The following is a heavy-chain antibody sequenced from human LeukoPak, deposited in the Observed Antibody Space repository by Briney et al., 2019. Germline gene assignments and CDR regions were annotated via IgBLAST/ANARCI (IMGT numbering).Heavy chain of an antibody. Sequence: GASVKVSCKGSGYSFTSYWIGWVRQMPGKGLEWMGIIYPGDSDTRYSPSFQGQVTISADKSISTAYLQWSSLKASDTAMYYCARHPSTIPYGRLDYWGQGTLVTVSS. D-gene: IGHD2-2*02. J-gene: IGHJ4*02. CDR2: IYPGDSDT. V-gene: IGHV5-51*01. CDR1: GYSFTSYW. CDR3: ARHPSTIPYGRLDY.